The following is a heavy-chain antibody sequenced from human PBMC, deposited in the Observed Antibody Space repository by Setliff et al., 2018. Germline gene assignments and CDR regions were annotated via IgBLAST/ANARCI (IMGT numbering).Heavy chain of an antibody. Sequence: ASVKVSCKASGSTFTGYYMYWVRQAPGQGLEWMGRINPSSGATIYAQTFQGRVTMTSDTSISTAYMELGRLRSDDTAVYFCARDGGGDSDAFDIWGQGTMVTVSS. CDR3: ARDGGGDSDAFDI. D-gene: IGHD3-16*01. V-gene: IGHV1-2*06. J-gene: IGHJ3*02. CDR1: GSTFTGYY. CDR2: INPSSGAT.